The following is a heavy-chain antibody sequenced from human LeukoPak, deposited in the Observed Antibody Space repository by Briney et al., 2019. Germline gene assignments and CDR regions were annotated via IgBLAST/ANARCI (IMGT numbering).Heavy chain of an antibody. V-gene: IGHV1-69*13. CDR1: GGTFSSYA. J-gene: IGHJ1*01. CDR3: ARDDYESARYFQH. CDR2: IIPIFGTA. Sequence: SVKVSCKASGGTFSSYAISWVRQAPGQGLEWMGGIIPIFGTANYAQKFQGRVTITADESTSIAYMELSSLRSEDTAVYYCARDDYESARYFQHWGQGTLVTVSS. D-gene: IGHD4-17*01.